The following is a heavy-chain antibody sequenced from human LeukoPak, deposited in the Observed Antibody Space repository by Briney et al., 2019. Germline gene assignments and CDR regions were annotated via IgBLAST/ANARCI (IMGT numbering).Heavy chain of an antibody. V-gene: IGHV3-7*03. CDR1: GFTFSNAW. Sequence: GGSLRLSCAASGFTFSNAWMSWVRQAPGKGLEWVANIKQDGSEKYYVDSVKGRFTISRDNAKNSLYLQMNSLRAEDTAVYYCARGSSSWSWGQGTLVTVSS. CDR3: ARGSSSWS. CDR2: IKQDGSEK. D-gene: IGHD6-13*01. J-gene: IGHJ4*02.